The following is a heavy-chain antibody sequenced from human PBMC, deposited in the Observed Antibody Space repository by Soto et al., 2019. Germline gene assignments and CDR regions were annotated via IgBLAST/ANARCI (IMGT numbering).Heavy chain of an antibody. J-gene: IGHJ6*02. CDR2: IYPGDSDT. Sequence: GESLKISCKGSGYSFTTYWIGWVRQMPGKVLEWMGIIYPGDSDTRYSPSFQGQVTISADKSISTAYLQWSSLKASDTAMYYCARQNAYGYYYYGMDVWGQGXTVTVYS. CDR1: GYSFTTYW. CDR3: ARQNAYGYYYYGMDV. V-gene: IGHV5-51*01. D-gene: IGHD4-17*01.